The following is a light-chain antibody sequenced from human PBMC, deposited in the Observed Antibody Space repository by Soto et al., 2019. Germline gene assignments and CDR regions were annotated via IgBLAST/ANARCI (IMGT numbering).Light chain of an antibody. CDR2: AAS. V-gene: IGKV1-39*01. J-gene: IGKJ2*01. Sequence: DIQLTQSPSSLSGSVGDRVTITCRASQTIHNYLNWYQQIPGKAPKLLIYAASNLRGGVPSRFSGGGSGTDFTLTINSLQPEDFATYYCQESFSPLHTFRQGTKVDIK. CDR3: QESFSPLHT. CDR1: QTIHNY.